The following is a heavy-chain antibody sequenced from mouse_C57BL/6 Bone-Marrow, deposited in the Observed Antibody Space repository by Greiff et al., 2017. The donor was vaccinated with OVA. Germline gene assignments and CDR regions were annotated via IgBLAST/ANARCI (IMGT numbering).Heavy chain of an antibody. D-gene: IGHD1-1*01. J-gene: IGHJ3*01. Sequence: EVHLVESGAELVRPGASVKLSCTASGFNIKADYMHWVKQRPEQGLEWIGWIDPENGGTEYSSKFQGTATITADTSSNTAYLQLSSLTSEDTAVYYWTTHYGSSWGFAYWGQGTLVTVSA. CDR3: TTHYGSSWGFAY. CDR2: IDPENGGT. CDR1: GFNIKADY. V-gene: IGHV14-4*01.